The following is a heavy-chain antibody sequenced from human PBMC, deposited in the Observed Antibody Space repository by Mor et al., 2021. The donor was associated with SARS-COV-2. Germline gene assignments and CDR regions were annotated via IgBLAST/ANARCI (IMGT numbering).Heavy chain of an antibody. J-gene: IGHJ4*02. V-gene: IGHV4-30-2*04. Sequence: SRVTISVDTSKNQFSLKLSSVTAADTAMYYCASSGKDTAMVDYWGQGTLVTVSS. D-gene: IGHD5-18*01. CDR3: ASSGKDTAMVDY.